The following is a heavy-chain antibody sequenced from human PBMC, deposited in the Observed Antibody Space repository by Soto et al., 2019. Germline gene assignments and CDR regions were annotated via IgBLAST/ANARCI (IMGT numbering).Heavy chain of an antibody. Sequence: QVQLQESGPGLVKPSETLSLTCTVSGGSISSYYWSWIRQPPGKGLEWIGYIYYSGSTNYNPSLKSRVTISVDTSKNQFSLKLSSVTAADTAVYYCARDHGGVYYDFWSGSTVGLDPWGQGTLVTVSS. D-gene: IGHD3-3*01. CDR1: GGSISSYY. J-gene: IGHJ5*02. CDR3: ARDHGGVYYDFWSGSTVGLDP. CDR2: IYYSGST. V-gene: IGHV4-59*01.